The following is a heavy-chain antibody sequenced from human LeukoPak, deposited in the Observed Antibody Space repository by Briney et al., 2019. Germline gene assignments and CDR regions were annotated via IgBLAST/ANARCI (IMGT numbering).Heavy chain of an antibody. CDR3: ARDSNDFWSGYRS. V-gene: IGHV1-69*01. CDR2: IIPIFGTT. D-gene: IGHD3-3*01. J-gene: IGHJ4*02. CDR1: GGTFSSYA. Sequence: SVNVSCKASGGTFSSYAISWVRQAPGQGLEWMGGIIPIFGTTNYAQKFQGRVTITADESTSTAYMELSSLTSEDTAIYYCARDSNDFWSGYRSWGQGTLVTVSS.